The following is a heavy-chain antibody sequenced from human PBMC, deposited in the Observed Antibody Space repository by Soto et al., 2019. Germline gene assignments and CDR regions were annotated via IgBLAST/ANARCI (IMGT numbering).Heavy chain of an antibody. Sequence: QAQLVQSGPEVKKPGASVSISCKASGYKFTSYGFIWVRQAPGHGLEWVGWISPYNGRTEYAQKFRGRVTLARDTSTSTAYLDLSSLRSDDTAGYYCARNRYGGNCCDAFDIWGQGTMVTVSS. CDR2: ISPYNGRT. J-gene: IGHJ3*02. D-gene: IGHD2-15*01. CDR3: ARNRYGGNCCDAFDI. CDR1: GYKFTSYG. V-gene: IGHV1-18*01.